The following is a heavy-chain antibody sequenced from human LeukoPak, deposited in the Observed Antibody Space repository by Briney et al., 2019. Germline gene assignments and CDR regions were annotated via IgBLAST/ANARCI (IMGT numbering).Heavy chain of an antibody. D-gene: IGHD2-15*01. V-gene: IGHV4-34*01. CDR1: GGSFSGYY. Sequence: SETLSLTCAVYGGSFSGYYWSWIRQPPGKGLEWIGSIYHSGSTYYDPSLKSRVTISVDTSKNQFSLKLSSVTAADTAVYYCARCAANYYFDYWGQGTLVTVSS. CDR3: ARCAANYYFDY. CDR2: IYHSGST. J-gene: IGHJ4*02.